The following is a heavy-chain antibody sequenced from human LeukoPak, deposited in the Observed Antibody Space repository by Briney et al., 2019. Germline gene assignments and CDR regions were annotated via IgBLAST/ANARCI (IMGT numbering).Heavy chain of an antibody. J-gene: IGHJ4*02. CDR3: TTDYYDSSGYRDY. CDR2: IYNSGST. CDR1: GFTVSSNY. Sequence: GGSLRLSCAASGFTVSSNYMNWVRQAPGEGLGWVYVIYNSGSTYSADSVKSRFTISRDNSKNTLYLQMNSLRAEDTAVYYCTTDYYDSSGYRDYWGQGTLVTVSS. D-gene: IGHD3-22*01. V-gene: IGHV3-66*03.